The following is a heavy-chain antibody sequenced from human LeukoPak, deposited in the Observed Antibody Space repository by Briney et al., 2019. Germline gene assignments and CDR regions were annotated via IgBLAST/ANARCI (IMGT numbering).Heavy chain of an antibody. CDR3: ARDITFYDFWSGKGLDY. Sequence: GGSLRLSCAASGFTFSSYSMNWVRQAPGKGLEWVSSISSSSSYIYYADSVKGRFTISRDNAKNSLYLQMNSLRAEDTAVYYCARDITFYDFWSGKGLDYWGQGTLVTVSS. CDR2: ISSSSSYI. D-gene: IGHD3-3*01. CDR1: GFTFSSYS. J-gene: IGHJ4*02. V-gene: IGHV3-21*01.